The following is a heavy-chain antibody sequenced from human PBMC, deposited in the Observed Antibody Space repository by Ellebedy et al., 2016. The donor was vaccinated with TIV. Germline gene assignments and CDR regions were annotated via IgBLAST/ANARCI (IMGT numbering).Heavy chain of an antibody. CDR2: IFIDGTT. D-gene: IGHD1-14*01. J-gene: IGHJ3*02. Sequence: GESLKISCAASELTVSSNYMSWVRQAPGKGLEWVSVIFIDGTTSYADSVKGRFTISRDNSKNTLYIQMNSLRAEDTGVYYCARETFNDVDRKLWGIFDIWGQGTMVTVSS. CDR3: ARETFNDVDRKLWGIFDI. CDR1: ELTVSSNY. V-gene: IGHV3-66*01.